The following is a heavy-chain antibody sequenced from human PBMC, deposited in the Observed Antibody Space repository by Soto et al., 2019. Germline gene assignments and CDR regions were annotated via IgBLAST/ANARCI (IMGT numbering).Heavy chain of an antibody. J-gene: IGHJ4*02. CDR1: GGTFSSYA. V-gene: IGHV1-69*13. CDR2: IIPIFGTA. D-gene: IGHD5-18*01. CDR3: ARAVPRRKTSIQLWPRLDY. Sequence: ASVKVSCKASGGTFSSYAISWVRQAPGQGLEWMGGIIPIFGTANYAQKFQGRVTITADESTSTAYRELSSLRSEDTAVYYCARAVPRRKTSIQLWPRLDYWGQGTLVTVSS.